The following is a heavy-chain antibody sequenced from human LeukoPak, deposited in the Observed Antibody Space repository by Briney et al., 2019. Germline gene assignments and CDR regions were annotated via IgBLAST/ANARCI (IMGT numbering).Heavy chain of an antibody. V-gene: IGHV3-7*04. CDR1: GFTFSSYW. Sequence: GGSLRLSCAASGFTFSSYWMSWVRQAPGKGLEWVANIKQDGSEKYYVDSVKGRFTISRDNAKNSLYLQMDSLRAEDTAVYYCARAIAAAKEWFDPWGQGTLVTVSS. D-gene: IGHD6-13*01. J-gene: IGHJ5*02. CDR3: ARAIAAAKEWFDP. CDR2: IKQDGSEK.